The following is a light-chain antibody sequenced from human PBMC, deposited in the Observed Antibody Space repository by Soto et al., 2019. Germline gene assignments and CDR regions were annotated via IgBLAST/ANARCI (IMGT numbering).Light chain of an antibody. CDR1: QSLVYKDGNTY. CDR3: MQATQRPYT. J-gene: IGKJ2*01. CDR2: KVS. V-gene: IGKV2-30*01. Sequence: DVVMTQSPLSLPVTLGQPASISCRSSQSLVYKDGNTYLNWFQQRPGQSPRRLIYKVSNRDSGVPDRFSGGGSGTDFTLKISRVEAEDVGVYYCMQATQRPYTFGQGTTLEIK.